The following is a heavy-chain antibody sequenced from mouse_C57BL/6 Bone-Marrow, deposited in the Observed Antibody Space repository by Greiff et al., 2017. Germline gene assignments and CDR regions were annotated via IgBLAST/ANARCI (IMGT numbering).Heavy chain of an antibody. CDR2: IDPENGDT. CDR3: TTYGPYAMDN. V-gene: IGHV14-4*01. J-gene: IGHJ4*01. D-gene: IGHD1-2*01. CDR1: GFNIKDDY. Sequence: VQLKQSGAELVRPGASVKLSCTASGFNIKDDYMHWVKQRPEQGLEWIGWIDPENGDTEYASKFQGKATITADTSSNTAYLQRSSLTSEDTAVYYCTTYGPYAMDNWGQGTSVTVSS.